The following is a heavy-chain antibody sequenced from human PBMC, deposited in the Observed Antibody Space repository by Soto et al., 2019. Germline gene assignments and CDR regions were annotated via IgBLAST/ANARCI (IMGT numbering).Heavy chain of an antibody. D-gene: IGHD6-19*01. CDR2: ISGSGGST. CDR1: GFTFSSYA. J-gene: IGHJ4*02. Sequence: EVQLLESGGGLVQPGGSLRLSYAASGFTFSSYAMSWVRQAPGKGLEWVSAISGSGGSTYYADSVKGRFTISRDNSKNTLYLQMNSLRAEDTAVYYCASTGLSWVAGLYWGQGTLVTVSS. CDR3: ASTGLSWVAGLY. V-gene: IGHV3-23*01.